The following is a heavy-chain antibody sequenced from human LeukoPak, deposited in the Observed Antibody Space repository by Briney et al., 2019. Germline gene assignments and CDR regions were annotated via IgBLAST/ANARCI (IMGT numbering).Heavy chain of an antibody. CDR1: GYTFTSYG. D-gene: IGHD3-3*01. J-gene: IGHJ3*02. Sequence: ASVKVSCKASGYTFTSYGISWVRQAPGQGLEWMGWISAYNGNTNYAQKLQGRVTMTTDTSTSTAYMELRSLRSDDTAVYYCARDNNGLYFGVRGFDIWGQGKMVIVSS. V-gene: IGHV1-18*01. CDR2: ISAYNGNT. CDR3: ARDNNGLYFGVRGFDI.